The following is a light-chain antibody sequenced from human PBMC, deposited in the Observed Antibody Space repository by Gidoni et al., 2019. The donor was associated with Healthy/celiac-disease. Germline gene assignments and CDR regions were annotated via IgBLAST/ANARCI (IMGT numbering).Light chain of an antibody. J-gene: IGKJ1*01. CDR3: QQYGSSPPWT. V-gene: IGKV3-20*01. CDR2: GAS. CDR1: QSVSSSY. Sequence: EIVLTQSPGTLSLSPGERATLSCRASQSVSSSYLAWYQQNPGQAPRILIYGASSRATGIPDRVSGSGSGTDFTLTISRLELEDFAVYYCQQYGSSPPWTFGQGTKVEIK.